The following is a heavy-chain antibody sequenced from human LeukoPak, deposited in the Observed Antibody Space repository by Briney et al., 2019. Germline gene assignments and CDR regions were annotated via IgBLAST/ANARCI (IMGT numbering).Heavy chain of an antibody. J-gene: IGHJ4*02. D-gene: IGHD4-17*01. CDR2: ISSSSSTI. V-gene: IGHV3-48*02. CDR1: GFTFSSYS. Sequence: GGSLRLSCAASGFTFSSYSMNWVRQAPGKGLERGSYISSSSSTINYADSVKGRFTISRDNARNSLYLQMNSLRDEDTAVYYCATYYGDYVGFDYWGQGTLVTVSS. CDR3: ATYYGDYVGFDY.